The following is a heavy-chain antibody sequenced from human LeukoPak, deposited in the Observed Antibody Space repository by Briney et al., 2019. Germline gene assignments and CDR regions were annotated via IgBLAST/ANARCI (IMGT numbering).Heavy chain of an antibody. CDR1: GYTFTGYY. J-gene: IGHJ4*02. V-gene: IGHV1-2*02. D-gene: IGHD2/OR15-2a*01. CDR3: ARDLSYYDY. Sequence: ASVKVPCKASGYTFTGYYMHWVRQAPGQGLEWMGWINPNSGGTNYAQNFQGRVTMTRDTSISTAYMELSSLRSDDTALYYCARDLSYYDYWGQGTLVTVSS. CDR2: INPNSGGT.